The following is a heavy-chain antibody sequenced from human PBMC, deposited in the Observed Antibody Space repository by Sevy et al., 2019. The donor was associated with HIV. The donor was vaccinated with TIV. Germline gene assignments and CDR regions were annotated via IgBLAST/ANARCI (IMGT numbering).Heavy chain of an antibody. CDR2: ISYDGSNK. CDR3: ARARFGELLSDDAFDI. V-gene: IGHV3-30-3*01. D-gene: IGHD3-10*01. Sequence: GGSLRLSCAASGFTFSSYAMHWVRQAPGKGLEWVAVISYDGSNKYYADSVKGRFTISRDNSKNTLYLQMNSLRAEDTALYYFARARFGELLSDDAFDIWGQGTMVTVSS. J-gene: IGHJ3*02. CDR1: GFTFSSYA.